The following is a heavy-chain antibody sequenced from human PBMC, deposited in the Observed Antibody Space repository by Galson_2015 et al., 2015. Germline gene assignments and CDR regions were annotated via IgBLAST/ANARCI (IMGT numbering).Heavy chain of an antibody. CDR2: IRGSGGST. CDR1: GFTLSSYA. V-gene: IGHV3-23*01. D-gene: IGHD3-10*01. CDR3: AKLSQRSGSYYNGGGYFDY. J-gene: IGHJ4*02. Sequence: SLRLSCAASGFTLSSYAMSWVRQAPGKGLEWVSAIRGSGGSTYYADSVKGRFTISRDNSKNTLYLQMNSLRAEDTAVYYCAKLSQRSGSYYNGGGYFDYWGQGTLVTVSS.